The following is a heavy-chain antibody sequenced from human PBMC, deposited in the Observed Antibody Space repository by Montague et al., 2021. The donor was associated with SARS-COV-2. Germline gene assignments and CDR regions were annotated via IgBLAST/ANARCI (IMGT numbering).Heavy chain of an antibody. CDR3: ARKKPFLEWLRHWYFDL. D-gene: IGHD3-3*01. V-gene: IGHV3-48*03. CDR1: GFSFSSYE. Sequence: SLRLSCAASGFSFSSYEMNWVRQAPGKGLAWVSYISSSGSTIYYAASVQGRFTISRDNAKNSLYLQMNSLRAEDTAVYYCARKKPFLEWLRHWYFDLWGRGTLVTVSS. CDR2: ISSSGSTI. J-gene: IGHJ2*01.